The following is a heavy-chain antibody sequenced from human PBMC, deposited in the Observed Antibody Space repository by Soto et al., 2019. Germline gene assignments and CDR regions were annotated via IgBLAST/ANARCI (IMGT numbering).Heavy chain of an antibody. D-gene: IGHD3-22*01. CDR1: GGTFSSYA. CDR3: AREYYYDSSGYLGGFDY. Sequence: QVQLVQSGAEVKKPGSSVKVSCKASGGTFSSYAISWVRQAPGQGLEWMGGIIPIFGTANYAQKFQGRVTITADESTSTAYRELSSLRSEDTAVYYCAREYYYDSSGYLGGFDYWGQGTLVTVSS. CDR2: IIPIFGTA. V-gene: IGHV1-69*01. J-gene: IGHJ4*02.